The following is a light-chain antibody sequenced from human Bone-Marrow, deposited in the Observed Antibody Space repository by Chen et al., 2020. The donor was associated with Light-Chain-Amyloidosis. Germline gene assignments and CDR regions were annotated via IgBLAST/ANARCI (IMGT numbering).Light chain of an antibody. CDR1: QTISTH. J-gene: IGKJ4*01. Sequence: EVVLTQSPATLSLSPGERAPLSCRASQTISTHLVWYQQKPGQGPRLLIYDASTRATGIPARLSGSGSGTDFTISIRSLGDEDFAVYYCQHRGGWPPLSFGGGIKIEIK. CDR2: DAS. CDR3: QHRGGWPPLS. V-gene: IGKV3-11*01.